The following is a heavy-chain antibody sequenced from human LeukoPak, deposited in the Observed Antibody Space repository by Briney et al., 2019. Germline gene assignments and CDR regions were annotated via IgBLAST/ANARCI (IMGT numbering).Heavy chain of an antibody. CDR3: ARDPDPIPGANFHY. J-gene: IGHJ4*02. V-gene: IGHV3-74*01. CDR1: GFTFSNYW. D-gene: IGHD1-26*01. Sequence: GGSLRLSCAASGFTFSNYWMHWVRQAPGKGLLWVARIHTNGSSTSYADSVKGRFTTSRDNTKNSLYLQMNSLTAEDTAVYYCARDPDPIPGANFHYWGQGTLVSVSS. CDR2: IHTNGSST.